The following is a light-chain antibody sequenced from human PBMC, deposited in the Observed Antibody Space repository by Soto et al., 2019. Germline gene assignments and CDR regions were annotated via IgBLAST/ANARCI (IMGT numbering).Light chain of an antibody. CDR2: GNS. CDR1: SSNIGAGYD. Sequence: QPVLTQPRSVTGAPGHRVTISCTGSSSNIGAGYDVHWYQQLPGTAPKLLIYGNSNRPSGVPDRFSGSKSGTSASLVITGLQAEDEADYYCQSYDSSLSGSYVFGTGTKVTVL. V-gene: IGLV1-40*01. CDR3: QSYDSSLSGSYV. J-gene: IGLJ1*01.